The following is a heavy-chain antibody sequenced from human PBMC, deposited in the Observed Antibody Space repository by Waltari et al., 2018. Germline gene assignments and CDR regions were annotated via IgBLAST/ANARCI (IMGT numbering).Heavy chain of an antibody. CDR1: GFTFSSYA. V-gene: IGHV3-13*01. Sequence: EVRLVASGGGLVQPGGSLSLSCAASGFTFSSYAIHLVLQATGKGLEWVSAIGTAGDTYYPGYVKGRCTITRENAKNSLYLQMNSLRAGDTAVYYCERGDRVGEVFDYWGQGTLVTVSS. CDR2: IGTAGDT. D-gene: IGHD3-3*01. J-gene: IGHJ4*02. CDR3: ERGDRVGEVFDY.